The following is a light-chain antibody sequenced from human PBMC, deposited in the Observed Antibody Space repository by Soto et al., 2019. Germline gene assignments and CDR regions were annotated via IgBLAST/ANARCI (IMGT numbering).Light chain of an antibody. V-gene: IGKV1-5*03. CDR2: QMS. J-gene: IGKJ5*01. CDR3: QPHKTLCS. Sequence: IQMTQSDCMVAATVGDGVTSSCRASQTVTTSLPWYQQKPGKAPRLLIFQMSTLANVVQTMCSGRGSGTYFMLAISSQPPDVFVPYFSQPHKTLCSFGQGTLLEIK. CDR1: QTVTTS.